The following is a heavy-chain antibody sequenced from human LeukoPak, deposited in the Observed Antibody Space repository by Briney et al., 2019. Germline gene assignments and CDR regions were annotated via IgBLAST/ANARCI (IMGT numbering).Heavy chain of an antibody. J-gene: IGHJ4*02. D-gene: IGHD1/OR15-1a*01. CDR3: ARVGSGTDY. V-gene: IGHV4-38-2*02. CDR2: IYHSGST. Sequence: SETLSLTCTVSGYSISSGYYWGWIRQPPGKGLEWIGSIYHSGSTYYNPSLKSRVTISVDTSKNQFSLKLSSVTAADTAVYYCARVGSGTDYWGQGTLVTVSS. CDR1: GYSISSGYY.